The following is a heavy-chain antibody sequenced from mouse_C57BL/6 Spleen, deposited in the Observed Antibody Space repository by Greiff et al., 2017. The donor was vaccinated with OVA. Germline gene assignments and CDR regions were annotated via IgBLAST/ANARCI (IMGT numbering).Heavy chain of an antibody. CDR1: GFTFSSYG. CDR2: ISSGGSYT. V-gene: IGHV5-6*01. Sequence: DVHLVESGGDLVKPGGSLKLSCAASGFTFSSYGMSWVRQTPDKRLEWVATISSGGSYTYYPDSVKGRFTISRDNAKNTLYLQMSSLKSEDTAMYYCARHGDTTVERFAYWGKGTLVTVSA. CDR3: ARHGDTTVERFAY. D-gene: IGHD1-1*01. J-gene: IGHJ3*01.